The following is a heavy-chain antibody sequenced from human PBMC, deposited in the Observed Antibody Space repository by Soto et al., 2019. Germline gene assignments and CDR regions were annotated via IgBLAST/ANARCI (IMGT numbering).Heavy chain of an antibody. CDR3: AKDRVRKSSGLHDDC. CDR2: ISGSGGST. Sequence: PGGSLRLSCAASGFSFSSYAMSWVRQAPGKGLEWVSAISGSGGSTYYADSVKGRFTISRDNSKNTLYLQMDSLRAEDAAVYYCAKDRVRKSSGLHDDCWGQGTLVTVSS. CDR1: GFSFSSYA. V-gene: IGHV3-23*01. J-gene: IGHJ4*02. D-gene: IGHD3-22*01.